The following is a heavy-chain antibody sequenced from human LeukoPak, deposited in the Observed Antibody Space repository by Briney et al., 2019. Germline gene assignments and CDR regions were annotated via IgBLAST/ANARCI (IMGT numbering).Heavy chain of an antibody. CDR3: ARGVRFGELLHNWFDP. V-gene: IGHV1-18*01. CDR2: ISAYNGNT. J-gene: IGHJ5*02. D-gene: IGHD3-10*01. Sequence: ASVKVSCKASGYTFTSYGISWVRQAPGQGLEWMGWISAYNGNTNYAQKLQGRVTMTTDTSTSTAYMELRSLRSDDTAVYYCARGVRFGELLHNWFDPWGQGTLVTVSS. CDR1: GYTFTSYG.